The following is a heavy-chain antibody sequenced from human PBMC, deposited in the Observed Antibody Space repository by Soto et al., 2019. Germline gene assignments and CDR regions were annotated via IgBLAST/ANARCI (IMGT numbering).Heavy chain of an antibody. CDR2: IYYSGST. D-gene: IGHD3-3*01. J-gene: IGHJ6*03. CDR3: AGKWYYDFWSGPTPIGYYYMDV. CDR1: GGSISSYY. Sequence: PSETLSLTCTVSGGSISSYYWSWIRQPPGKGLEWIGYIYYSGSTNYNPSLKSRVTISVDTSKNQFSLKLSSVTAADTAVYYCAGKWYYDFWSGPTPIGYYYMDVWGQGTTVTVSS. V-gene: IGHV4-59*01.